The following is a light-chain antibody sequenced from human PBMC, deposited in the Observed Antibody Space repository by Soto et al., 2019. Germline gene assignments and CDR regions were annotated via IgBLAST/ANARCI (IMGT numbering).Light chain of an antibody. CDR3: QQYFNSPPYT. CDR1: QSVTSNY. CDR2: GAS. J-gene: IGKJ2*01. Sequence: EIVLTQSPGTLSLSPGERATLSCRASQSVTSNYLAWYQQKPGQATRLLIYGASSRATGIPDRFSGSGSWTDFTLTIRRLEPEDSAVYYCQQYFNSPPYTFGQGTKLEIK. V-gene: IGKV3-20*01.